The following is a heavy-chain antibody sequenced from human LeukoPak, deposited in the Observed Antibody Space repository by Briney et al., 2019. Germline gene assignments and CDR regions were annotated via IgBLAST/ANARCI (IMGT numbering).Heavy chain of an antibody. CDR1: GHSFTNYW. CDR3: SGARHGNTYFDD. D-gene: IGHD4-23*01. V-gene: IGHV5-51*01. J-gene: IGHJ4*02. CDR2: IYFGDSTT. Sequence: GETLRISCTGSGHSFTNYWIGWVRQMHGKALEWMGIIYFGDSTTRYSTSFQGQVTISADKSTATAYLQWSCLKASDTAVYYCSGARHGNTYFDDWGQGTLVTVSS.